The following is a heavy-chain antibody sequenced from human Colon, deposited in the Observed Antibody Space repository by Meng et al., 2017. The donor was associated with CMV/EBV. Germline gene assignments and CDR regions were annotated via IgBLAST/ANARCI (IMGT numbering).Heavy chain of an antibody. D-gene: IGHD3-3*01. J-gene: IGHJ3*01. V-gene: IGHV3-21*04. CDR3: TKSSKYYDFWSAYAFDV. CDR1: GFAVGQYA. Sequence: GGSLRLSCAASGFAVGQYALNWVRQAPGKGLQWVSSISSSGRYTYYADSVKGRFTVSRDNAENSVHPQMNSLGAEDTSIYYCTKSSKYYDFWSAYAFDVWGRGTTVTVSS. CDR2: ISSSGRYT.